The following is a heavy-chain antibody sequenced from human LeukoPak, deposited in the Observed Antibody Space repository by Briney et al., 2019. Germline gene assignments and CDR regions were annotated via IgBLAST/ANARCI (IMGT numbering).Heavy chain of an antibody. CDR3: ARVRNYGDYYYFDY. V-gene: IGHV1-18*01. D-gene: IGHD4-17*01. CDR2: ISAYNGNT. Sequence: ASVKVSCKASGYTFTSYGISWVRQAPGQGLEGMGWISAYNGNTNYAQKLQGRVTMTTDTSTSTAYMELRSLRSDDTAVYYCARVRNYGDYYYFDYWGQGTLVTVSS. J-gene: IGHJ4*02. CDR1: GYTFTSYG.